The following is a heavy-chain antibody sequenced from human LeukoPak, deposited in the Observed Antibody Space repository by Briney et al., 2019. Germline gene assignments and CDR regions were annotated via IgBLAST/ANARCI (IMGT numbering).Heavy chain of an antibody. CDR1: GYTLTELS. D-gene: IGHD6-19*01. V-gene: IGHV1-24*01. CDR3: ATDYLMSSGWYVLNY. Sequence: ASVKVSCKVSGYTLTELSMHWVRQAPGKGLEWMGGFDPEDGETIYAQKFQGRVTMTEDTSTDTAYMELSSLRSEDTAVYYCATDYLMSSGWYVLNYWGQGTLVTVSS. J-gene: IGHJ4*02. CDR2: FDPEDGET.